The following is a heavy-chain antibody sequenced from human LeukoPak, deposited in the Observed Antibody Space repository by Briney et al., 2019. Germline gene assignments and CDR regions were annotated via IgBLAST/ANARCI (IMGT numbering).Heavy chain of an antibody. CDR2: IYYSGST. CDR1: GGSISSSSYY. V-gene: IGHV4-39*07. J-gene: IGHJ4*02. CDR3: ARDRGYSGYELYYFDY. D-gene: IGHD5-12*01. Sequence: SETLSLTCTVSGGSISSSSYYWGWIRQPPGKGLEWIGRIYYSGSTYYNPSLKSRVTISVDTAKDQFSLKLSSVTAADTAVYYCARDRGYSGYELYYFDYWGQGTLVTVSS.